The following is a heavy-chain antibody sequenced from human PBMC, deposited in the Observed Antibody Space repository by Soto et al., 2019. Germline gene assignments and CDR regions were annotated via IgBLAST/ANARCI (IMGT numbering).Heavy chain of an antibody. V-gene: IGHV3-23*01. Sequence: GPLKLSCQVSGFSLSTYVMSWVRPAPGKGLEWVSTVRRTTSTFYPDSVRRRLTISRDNSNNALCLQMNSLRADDTHVCYFPKGILLDHPGTRAFDTWGQGTMVTVS. CDR1: GFSLSTYV. D-gene: IGHD6-13*01. CDR2: VRRTTST. CDR3: PKGILLDHPGTRAFDT. J-gene: IGHJ3*02.